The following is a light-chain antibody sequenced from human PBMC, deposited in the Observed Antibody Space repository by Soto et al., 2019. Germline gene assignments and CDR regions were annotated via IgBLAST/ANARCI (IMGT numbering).Light chain of an antibody. J-gene: IGKJ5*01. V-gene: IGKV1-39*01. CDR1: QSLGTY. CDR3: QQSYSTPIT. CDR2: AAS. Sequence: DIQMAQSPSSLSASVGDRVTITCRASQSLGTYLNWYQHKPGKAPKLLIYAASSLQSGVPSRFSGSGSGTDFTLTISSLQPEDFATYYCQQSYSTPITFGQGTRLEIK.